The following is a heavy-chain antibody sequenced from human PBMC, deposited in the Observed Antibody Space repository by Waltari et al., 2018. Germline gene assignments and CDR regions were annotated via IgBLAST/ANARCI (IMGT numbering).Heavy chain of an antibody. CDR3: TRGSADDS. CDR1: GFNVNGNF. J-gene: IGHJ4*02. Sequence: EALLVQSGGGMIQPGGSLRLSCAASGFNVNGNFMNWVRQAPGRGLQWVSTIYGGGKRFYADSVKGRFTLSRDDFTNILYLQMNSLRAEDTATYYCTRGSADDSWGQGTLVTVSS. V-gene: IGHV3-53*01. D-gene: IGHD6-25*01. CDR2: IYGGGKR.